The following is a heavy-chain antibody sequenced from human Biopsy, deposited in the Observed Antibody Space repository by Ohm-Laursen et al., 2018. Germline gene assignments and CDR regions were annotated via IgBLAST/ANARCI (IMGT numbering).Heavy chain of an antibody. CDR1: GYTFTSYY. D-gene: IGHD2-15*01. V-gene: IGHV1-2*02. CDR2: INPHSGTT. J-gene: IGHJ1*01. Sequence: GASVKVSCKASGYTFTSYYLHWVRQAPGQGLEWMGWINPHSGTTKFAQDFQGRVTMTRDTSITTAYMELRRLRSDDTAVYYCAKGQDLRGGAEYFQHWGQGALVTVSS. CDR3: AKGQDLRGGAEYFQH.